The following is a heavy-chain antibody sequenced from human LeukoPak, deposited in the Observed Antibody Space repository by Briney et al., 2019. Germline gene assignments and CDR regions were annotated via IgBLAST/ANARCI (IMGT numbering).Heavy chain of an antibody. V-gene: IGHV1-2*02. CDR1: GYTFTDYY. J-gene: IGHJ6*02. CDR2: NNPKSGDT. CDR3: ALWFGELSALINYYYYGMDV. Sequence: ASVKVSCKASGYTFTDYYIHRVRQAPGQGLEWLGWNNPKSGDTNYAQNFQGRVTMTRDTSISTAYMELSSLRSDDTAVYYCALWFGELSALINYYYYGMDVWGQGTTVTVSS. D-gene: IGHD3-10*01.